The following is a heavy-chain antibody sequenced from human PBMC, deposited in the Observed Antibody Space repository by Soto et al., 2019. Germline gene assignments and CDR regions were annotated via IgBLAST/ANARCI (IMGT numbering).Heavy chain of an antibody. Sequence: QVQLVESGGGLVKPGGSLRLSCEASGFTLSDYYMTWIRQAPGKGLEWISYISSSATIIYYADSVKGRFTISRDNAKTSLYLQTSSLRADDTAVYYCARAVKQWLVGGDYYYYYKDVWGKGTTVTVSS. CDR3: ARAVKQWLVGGDYYYYYKDV. D-gene: IGHD6-19*01. CDR1: GFTLSDYY. J-gene: IGHJ6*03. V-gene: IGHV3-11*01. CDR2: ISSSATII.